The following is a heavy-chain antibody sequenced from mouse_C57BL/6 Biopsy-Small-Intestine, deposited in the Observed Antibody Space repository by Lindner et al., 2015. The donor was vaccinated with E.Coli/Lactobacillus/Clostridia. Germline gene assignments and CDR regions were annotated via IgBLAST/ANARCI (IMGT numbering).Heavy chain of an antibody. CDR3: ARGRRGSGSYYYYGMDV. J-gene: IGHJ1*01. D-gene: IGHD1-1*01. CDR2: IIPIFGTA. V-gene: IGHV1-81*01. CDR1: GGTFSSYA. Sequence: SVKVSCKASGGTFSSYAISWVRQAPGQGLEWMGGIIPIFGTANYAQKFQGRVTITADKSTSTAYMELSGLRSEDTAVYYCARGRRGSGSYYYYGMDVWGQGTTVTVSS.